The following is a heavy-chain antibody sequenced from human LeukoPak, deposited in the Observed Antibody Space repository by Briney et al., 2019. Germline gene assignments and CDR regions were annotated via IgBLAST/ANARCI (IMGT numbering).Heavy chain of an antibody. CDR3: ARGDTAMVEYYYYYYYMDV. CDR1: GYTFTGYY. J-gene: IGHJ6*03. V-gene: IGHV1-2*02. CDR2: INPNSGGT. Sequence: ASVKVSCKASGYTFTGYYMHWVRQAPGQGLEWMGWINPNSGGTNYAQKFQGRVTMTRDTSISTAYMELSRLRSDDTAVYYCARGDTAMVEYYYYYYYMDVWGKGTTVTVSS. D-gene: IGHD5-18*01.